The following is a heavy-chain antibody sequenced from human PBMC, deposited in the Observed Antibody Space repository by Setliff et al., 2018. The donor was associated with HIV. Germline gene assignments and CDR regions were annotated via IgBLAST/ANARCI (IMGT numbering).Heavy chain of an antibody. CDR1: GYTFTSYT. J-gene: IGHJ4*02. D-gene: IGHD1-7*01. Sequence: ASVKVSCKASGYTFTSYTMHWVRQAPGQGLEWMGVINTSGGSAGYAQKLQGIVTMTRDTAKSTAYMELRSLRSDDTAVYYCARVWVWNYDLGYWGQGTLVTVSS. CDR2: INTSGGSA. V-gene: IGHV1-46*01. CDR3: ARVWVWNYDLGY.